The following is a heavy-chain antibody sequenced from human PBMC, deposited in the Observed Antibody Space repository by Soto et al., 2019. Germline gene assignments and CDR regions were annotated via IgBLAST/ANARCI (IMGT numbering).Heavy chain of an antibody. J-gene: IGHJ6*02. CDR1: GYSFPSDW. CDR3: ARIPPSTTSYYDHNFGMDV. D-gene: IGHD2-2*01. CDR2: IYPADSDT. V-gene: IGHV5-51*01. Sequence: PGESLKISCKGSGYSFPSDWIGWVRQMPGKGLEWMGSIYPADSDTRYSPAFQGQVTISADKSIRTAYLQWSSLKASDTATYYCARIPPSTTSYYDHNFGMDVWGQGTTVTVSS.